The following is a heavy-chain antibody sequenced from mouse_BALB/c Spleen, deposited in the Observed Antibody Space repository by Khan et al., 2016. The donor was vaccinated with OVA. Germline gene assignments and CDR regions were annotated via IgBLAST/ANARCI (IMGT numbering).Heavy chain of an antibody. CDR1: GFTFSDYY. CDR3: ASAVYGGLAY. V-gene: IGHV5-4*02. CDR2: ISDGGSYT. Sequence: EVQLVEPGGGLVKPGGSLKLSCAASGFTFSDYYIYWVRQTPDKRLEWVATISDGGSYTYYQDSVKGRFTISRDIAKNNLYMQMIRLKSEDTAIYCCASAVYGGLAYWGQGTPVTVSA. D-gene: IGHD1-1*02. J-gene: IGHJ3*01.